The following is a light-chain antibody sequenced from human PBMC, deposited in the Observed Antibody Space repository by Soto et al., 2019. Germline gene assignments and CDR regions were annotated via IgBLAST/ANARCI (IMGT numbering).Light chain of an antibody. Sequence: EIVLTQSPATLSLSPGERATLSCRASQRVSSYLAWYQQKPGQAPRLLIYDASNRATGIPARFSGSGSGTAFTLTISSLEPEDFAVYYCQQRSNWPPGSITFGQGTRLEIK. CDR2: DAS. J-gene: IGKJ5*01. CDR3: QQRSNWPPGSIT. CDR1: QRVSSY. V-gene: IGKV3-11*01.